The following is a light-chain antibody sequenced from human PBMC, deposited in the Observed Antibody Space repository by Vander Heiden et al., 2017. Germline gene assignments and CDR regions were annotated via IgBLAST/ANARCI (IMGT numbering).Light chain of an antibody. Sequence: SYELTQPPSVSVSPGQTARITCSGDALPKQYAYWYQQKPGQAPVLVIYKDSERPSGIPERFSGSSSGTTVTLTISGVLAEDEADYYCQSADSSGTYVVFGGGTKLT. CDR1: ALPKQY. V-gene: IGLV3-25*03. CDR2: KDS. J-gene: IGLJ2*01. CDR3: QSADSSGTYVV.